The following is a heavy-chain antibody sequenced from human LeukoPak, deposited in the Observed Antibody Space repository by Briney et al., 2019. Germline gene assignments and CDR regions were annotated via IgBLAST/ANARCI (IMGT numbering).Heavy chain of an antibody. CDR2: MNPNSGNT. D-gene: IGHD4-17*01. CDR3: ARAGDETRDAFDI. CDR1: GYTFTSYD. Sequence: GASVTVSCKASGYTFTSYDINWVRQATGQGLEWMGWMNPNSGNTGYAQKFQGRVTMTRNTSISTAYMELSSLRSEDTAVYYCARAGDETRDAFDIWGQGTMVTVSS. J-gene: IGHJ3*02. V-gene: IGHV1-8*01.